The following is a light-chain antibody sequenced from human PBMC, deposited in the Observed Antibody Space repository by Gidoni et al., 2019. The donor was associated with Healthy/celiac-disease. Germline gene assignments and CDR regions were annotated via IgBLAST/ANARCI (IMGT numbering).Light chain of an antibody. CDR3: QQSYSTPLT. J-gene: IGKJ4*01. CDR2: AAS. Sequence: DIQMTQSPSSLSASVGDRVTITCRASQSISSYLNWYQQKPGKAPKLLIYAASSLQSGVPSRFSGSGSGTEFTLTICSLQPEDFATCYCQQSYSTPLTFXGXTKGEIK. CDR1: QSISSY. V-gene: IGKV1-39*01.